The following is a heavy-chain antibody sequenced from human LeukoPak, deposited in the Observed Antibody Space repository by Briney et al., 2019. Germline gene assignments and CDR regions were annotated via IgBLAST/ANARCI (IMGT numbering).Heavy chain of an antibody. Sequence: SGTLSLICAVYGGSFSGYYWSWIRQAPGKGLEWIGEINQSGSTNYNPSLKSRVTISVDTSKNQFALKLSSVTAADTAVYYCARAIGSSGLYPSGWQQSVGYYYGMDVWGQGTTVTVSS. J-gene: IGHJ6*02. D-gene: IGHD5-12*01. CDR3: ARAIGSSGLYPSGWQQSVGYYYGMDV. CDR1: GGSFSGYY. V-gene: IGHV4-34*01. CDR2: INQSGST.